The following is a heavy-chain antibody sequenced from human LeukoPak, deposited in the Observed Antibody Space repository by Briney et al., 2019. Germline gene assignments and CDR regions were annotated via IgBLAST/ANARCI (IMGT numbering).Heavy chain of an antibody. Sequence: EASVKVSCKASGGTFSSYAISWVRQAPGQGLEWMGRIIPILGIANYAQKFQGRVTITADKSTSTAYMELSSLRSEDTAVYYCARARSRGYSYVYWGQGTLVTVSS. J-gene: IGHJ4*02. CDR1: GGTFSSYA. V-gene: IGHV1-69*04. CDR2: IIPILGIA. D-gene: IGHD5-18*01. CDR3: ARARSRGYSYVY.